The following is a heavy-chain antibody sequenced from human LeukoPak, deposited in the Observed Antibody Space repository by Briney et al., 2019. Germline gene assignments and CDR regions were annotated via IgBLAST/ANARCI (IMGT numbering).Heavy chain of an antibody. CDR2: IKQDGSEK. CDR1: GFTFSSYW. Sequence: GGSLRLSCAASGFTFSSYWMSWVRQAPGKGLEWVANIKQDGSEKYYVDSVKGRFTISRDNAKNSLYLQMNSLRAEDTALYYCARVDMVRGVINRTDYWGQGTLVTVSS. CDR3: ARVDMVRGVINRTDY. D-gene: IGHD3-10*01. V-gene: IGHV3-7*03. J-gene: IGHJ4*02.